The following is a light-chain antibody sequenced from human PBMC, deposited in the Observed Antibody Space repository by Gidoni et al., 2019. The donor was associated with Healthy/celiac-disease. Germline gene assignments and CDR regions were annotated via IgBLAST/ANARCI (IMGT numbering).Light chain of an antibody. J-gene: IGLJ1*01. Sequence: QSALTQPASVSGSPGRSTTISCTGTSSDVGSYNLVSWYQQHPGKAPKLMIDEVSKRPSGVSNRFSGSKSGNTASLTISGLQAEDEADYYCCSYAGSSTSLVFGTGTKVTVL. CDR1: SSDVGSYNL. CDR3: CSYAGSSTSLV. V-gene: IGLV2-23*02. CDR2: EVS.